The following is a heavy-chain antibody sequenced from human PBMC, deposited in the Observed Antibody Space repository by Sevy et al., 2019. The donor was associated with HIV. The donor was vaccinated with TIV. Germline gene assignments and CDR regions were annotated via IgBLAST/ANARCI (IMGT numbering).Heavy chain of an antibody. CDR3: AKIPAGGSYFSYFDS. CDR2: IAYDGGNK. CDR1: GFSFNKYG. J-gene: IGHJ4*02. V-gene: IGHV3-30*18. Sequence: GGSLRLSCAASGFSFNKYGMHWVRQAPGEGLEWVAVIAYDGGNKYYTDSVKGRFTISRDNSKNTLYLQMNSLRAEDTAVYYCAKIPAGGSYFSYFDSWGQETLVTVSS. D-gene: IGHD1-26*01.